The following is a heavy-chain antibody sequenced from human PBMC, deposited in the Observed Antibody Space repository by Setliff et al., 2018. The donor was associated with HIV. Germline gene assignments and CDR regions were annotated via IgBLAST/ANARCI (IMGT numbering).Heavy chain of an antibody. CDR1: GYTFTSYG. V-gene: IGHV1-18*01. J-gene: IGHJ6*03. CDR3: ARDHYDILTGYYGDYDYMDV. Sequence: GASVKVSCKASGYTFTSYGISWVRQAPGQGLEWMGWISAYSGNTDYAQKFQGRVTMTTDTSTSTAYMELRSLRSDDTAVYYCARDHYDILTGYYGDYDYMDVWGKGTTVTVSS. CDR2: ISAYSGNT. D-gene: IGHD3-9*01.